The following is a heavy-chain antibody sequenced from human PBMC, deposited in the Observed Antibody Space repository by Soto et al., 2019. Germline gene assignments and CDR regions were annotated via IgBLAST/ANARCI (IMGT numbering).Heavy chain of an antibody. V-gene: IGHV3-7*04. CDR1: GFTFSSYW. J-gene: IGHJ6*02. Sequence: PGGSLRLSCAASGFTFSSYWMSWVRQAPGKGLEWVANIKQDGSEKYYVDSVKGRFTISRDNAKNSLYLQMNSLRAEDTAVYYCARGWNDYSNYLRKTYYYYYYGMDVWGQGTTVTVSS. D-gene: IGHD4-4*01. CDR3: ARGWNDYSNYLRKTYYYYYYGMDV. CDR2: IKQDGSEK.